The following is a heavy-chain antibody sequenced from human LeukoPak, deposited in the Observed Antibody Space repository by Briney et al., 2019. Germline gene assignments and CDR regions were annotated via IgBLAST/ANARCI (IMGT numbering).Heavy chain of an antibody. Sequence: SVTVSCKASGGTFSSYTISWVRQAPGQGLEWMGRIIPILGIANYAQKFQGRVTITADKSTSTAYMELSSLRSEDTAVYYCARDLYPRIQLWLYYWGQGTLVTVSS. CDR3: ARDLYPRIQLWLYY. J-gene: IGHJ4*02. CDR2: IIPILGIA. V-gene: IGHV1-69*04. D-gene: IGHD5-18*01. CDR1: GGTFSSYT.